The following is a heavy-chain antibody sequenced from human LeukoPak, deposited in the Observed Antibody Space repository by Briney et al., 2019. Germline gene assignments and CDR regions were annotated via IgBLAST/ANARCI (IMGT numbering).Heavy chain of an antibody. CDR2: INSSGTT. V-gene: IGHV4-4*07. Sequence: SETLSLTCNVSGGSISSYYWSWIRQPAGKGLEWIGRINSSGTTNYNPSLKSRVTMSVDTSKNQFSLKLSSVTAAGTAVYHCARSPFDFYYYYMDVWGKGTTVTVSS. CDR3: ARSPFDFYYYYMDV. CDR1: GGSISSYY. J-gene: IGHJ6*03.